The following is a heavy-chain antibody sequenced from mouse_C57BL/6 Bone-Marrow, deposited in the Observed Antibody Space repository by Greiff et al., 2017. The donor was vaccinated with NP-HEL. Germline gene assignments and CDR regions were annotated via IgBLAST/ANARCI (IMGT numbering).Heavy chain of an antibody. V-gene: IGHV1-54*01. J-gene: IGHJ4*01. D-gene: IGHD1-1*01. CDR1: GYAFTNYL. CDR2: INPGSGGT. CDR3: ARWPGSSY. Sequence: QVQLQQSGAELVRPGTSVTVSCKASGYAFTNYLIEWVKQRPGQGLEWIGVINPGSGGTNYNETFKGKATLTADKSSSTAYMQLSSLTSEDSAVYFCARWPGSSYWGQGTSVTVSS.